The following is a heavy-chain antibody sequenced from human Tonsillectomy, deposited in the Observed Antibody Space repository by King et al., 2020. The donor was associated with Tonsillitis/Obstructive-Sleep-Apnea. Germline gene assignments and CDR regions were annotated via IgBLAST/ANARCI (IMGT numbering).Heavy chain of an antibody. CDR1: GCSVSSGSYY. J-gene: IGHJ4*02. V-gene: IGHV4-61*01. CDR3: ARNPPRYCSSTSCYGVA. Sequence: MQLQESGPGLVKPSETLSLTCTVAGCSVSSGSYYWSWIRQPPGKGRGWIGYIYYSWSTNYNPSLKSRVTISVDTSKKQFSLKLSSETAADTAVYYCARNPPRYCSSTSCYGVAWGQGTLVTVSS. CDR2: IYYSWST. D-gene: IGHD2-2*01.